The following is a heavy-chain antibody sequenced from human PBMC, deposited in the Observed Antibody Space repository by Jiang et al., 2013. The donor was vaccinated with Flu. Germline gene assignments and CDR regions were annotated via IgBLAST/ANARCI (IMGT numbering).Heavy chain of an antibody. CDR1: GGSISNNNHY. Sequence: GSGLVKPSETLSLTCTVSGGSISNNNHYWGWIRQPPGKGLEWIGSIYYSGSTYYNPSLKSRVTISVDTSKNQFSLRLSSVTATDTAVYYCARPSSSWANSIDYWGQGTLVAVSS. D-gene: IGHD6-13*01. J-gene: IGHJ4*02. CDR2: IYYSGST. V-gene: IGHV4-39*01. CDR3: ARPSSSWANSIDY.